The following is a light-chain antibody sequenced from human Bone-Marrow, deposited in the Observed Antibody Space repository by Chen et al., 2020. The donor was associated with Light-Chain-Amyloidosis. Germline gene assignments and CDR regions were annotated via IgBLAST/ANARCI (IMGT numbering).Light chain of an antibody. CDR2: RDT. V-gene: IGLV3-25*03. Sequence: SYELTQPPSVSVSPGQTARITCSGDDLPTKYAYWYQQKPGQAPVLVIHRDTERPSGISERVSGSSSGKTATVTRSGVQAEDEADYHCQSADSSGTFEVIFGGGTKLTVL. CDR1: DLPTKY. CDR3: QSADSSGTFEVI. J-gene: IGLJ2*01.